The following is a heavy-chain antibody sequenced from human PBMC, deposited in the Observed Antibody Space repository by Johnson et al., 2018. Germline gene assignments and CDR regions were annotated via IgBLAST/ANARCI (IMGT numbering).Heavy chain of an antibody. V-gene: IGHV3-30*18. J-gene: IGHJ3*02. CDR1: GFTFSDYG. Sequence: QVRLGQAGGGVVQPGRSLGLSCAASGFTFSDYGMHWIRQAPGKGLAWVAVISYDGGNTFYPDSVKGRFTISRENSKNTLYLQLNSLRTEDTAMYYFAKVKTRPSSGWYGPFDIWGQGTMVTVSS. D-gene: IGHD6-19*01. CDR3: AKVKTRPSSGWYGPFDI. CDR2: ISYDGGNT.